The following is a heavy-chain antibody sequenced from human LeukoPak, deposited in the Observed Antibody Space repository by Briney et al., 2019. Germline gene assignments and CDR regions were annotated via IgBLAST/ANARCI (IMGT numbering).Heavy chain of an antibody. V-gene: IGHV3-30*18. CDR3: AKVYDSSGYYYSFDY. CDR2: ISYDGSNK. D-gene: IGHD3-22*01. J-gene: IGHJ4*02. Sequence: PGRSLRLSCAASGFTFSSFGMHWVRQAPGKGREWVAVISYDGSNKYYADSVKGRFTISRDNSKNTLYLQMNSLRAEDTAVYYCAKVYDSSGYYYSFDYWGQGTLVTVSS. CDR1: GFTFSSFG.